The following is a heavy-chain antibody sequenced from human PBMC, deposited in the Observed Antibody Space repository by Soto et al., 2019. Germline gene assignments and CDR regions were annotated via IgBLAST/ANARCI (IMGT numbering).Heavy chain of an antibody. J-gene: IGHJ6*02. CDR2: ISSSSSYI. V-gene: IGHV3-21*01. D-gene: IGHD2-21*01. CDR1: GFTFSSYS. Sequence: EVQLVESGGGLVKPGGSLRLSCAASGFTFSSYSMNWVRQAPGKGLEWVSSISSSSSYIYYAVSVKGKFTISRDNPENRLFLQLNTPNAVDTAVYYCASFVVYYYPYYYYGIDLWAQDTTVTLSS. CDR3: ASFVVYYYPYYYYGIDL.